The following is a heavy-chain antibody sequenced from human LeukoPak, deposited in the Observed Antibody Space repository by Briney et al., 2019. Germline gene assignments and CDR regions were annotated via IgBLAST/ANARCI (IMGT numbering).Heavy chain of an antibody. CDR1: GGSISSSSYY. Sequence: SETLSLTCTVSGGSISSSSYYWGWIRQPPGKGLEWIGYIYYSGSTNYNPSLKSRVTISVDTSKNQFSLKLSSVTAADTAVYYCARTVRSGWYPNWFDPWGQGTLVTVSS. D-gene: IGHD6-19*01. J-gene: IGHJ5*02. V-gene: IGHV4-61*05. CDR2: IYYSGST. CDR3: ARTVRSGWYPNWFDP.